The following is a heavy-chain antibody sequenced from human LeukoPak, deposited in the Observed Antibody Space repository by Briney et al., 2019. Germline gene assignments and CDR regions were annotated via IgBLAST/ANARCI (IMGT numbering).Heavy chain of an antibody. D-gene: IGHD6-19*01. J-gene: IGHJ4*02. CDR2: IYGGGST. Sequence: GGSLRLSCAATGLTVSSNFMSWVRQAPGKGLEWVSVIYGGGSTYYADSVKGRFTISRDTPKNTLYLQMNSLRAEDTAVYYCAKMGLKQWPYNYFDYWGQGTLVTVSS. V-gene: IGHV3-53*01. CDR1: GLTVSSNF. CDR3: AKMGLKQWPYNYFDY.